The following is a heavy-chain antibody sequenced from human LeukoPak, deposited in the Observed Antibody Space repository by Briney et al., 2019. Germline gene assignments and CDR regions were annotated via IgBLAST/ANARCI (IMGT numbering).Heavy chain of an antibody. Sequence: ASVKVSCKVSGYTLTELSMHWVRQAPGKGLEWMGGFDPEDGETIYAQKFQGRVTMTEDTSTDTAYMELSSLRSEDTAVYYCATDRHYYDSSGYSFDYWGQGILVTVSS. CDR3: ATDRHYYDSSGYSFDY. V-gene: IGHV1-24*01. D-gene: IGHD3-22*01. CDR2: FDPEDGET. J-gene: IGHJ4*02. CDR1: GYTLTELS.